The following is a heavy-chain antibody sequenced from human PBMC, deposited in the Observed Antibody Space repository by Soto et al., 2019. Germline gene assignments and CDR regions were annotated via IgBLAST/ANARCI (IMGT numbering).Heavy chain of an antibody. D-gene: IGHD3-22*01. CDR2: IYYCRST. J-gene: IGHJ4*02. V-gene: IGHV4-31*03. CDR3: ARGYYYDSSGPFDY. Sequence: PSETLSLTCTVSGGSISSGGYYWSWIRQHPGKGLEWIGYIYYCRSTYYTPSLKSRVTISVDTSKNQFSLKLSSVTAADTAVFYCARGYYYDSSGPFDYWGEGTLVTVS. CDR1: GGSISSGGYY.